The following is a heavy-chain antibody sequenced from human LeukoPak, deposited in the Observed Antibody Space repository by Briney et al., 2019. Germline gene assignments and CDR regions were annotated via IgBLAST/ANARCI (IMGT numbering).Heavy chain of an antibody. V-gene: IGHV3-7*01. D-gene: IGHD2-2*01. Sequence: PGGSLRLSCAASGFTFSSYWMSWVRQAPGKGLEWVANIKQDGSEKYYVDSVKGRFTISRDNAKNSLYLQMNSLSAEDTAVYYCARGRRVPAAMGNWFDPWGQGTLVTVSS. J-gene: IGHJ5*02. CDR3: ARGRRVPAAMGNWFDP. CDR2: IKQDGSEK. CDR1: GFTFSSYW.